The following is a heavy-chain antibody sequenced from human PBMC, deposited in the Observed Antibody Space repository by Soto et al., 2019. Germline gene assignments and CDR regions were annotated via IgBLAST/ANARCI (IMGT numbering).Heavy chain of an antibody. CDR2: FDPEDGET. V-gene: IGHV1-24*01. CDR1: GYTLTELP. Sequence: ASVKVSCKVSGYTLTELPMHWVRQAPGKGLEWMGGFDPEDGETIYAQKFQGRVTMTEDTSTDTAYMELSSLRSEDTAVYYCATMSITMVRAPLRGGWFDPWGQGTLVTVSS. D-gene: IGHD3-10*01. J-gene: IGHJ5*02. CDR3: ATMSITMVRAPLRGGWFDP.